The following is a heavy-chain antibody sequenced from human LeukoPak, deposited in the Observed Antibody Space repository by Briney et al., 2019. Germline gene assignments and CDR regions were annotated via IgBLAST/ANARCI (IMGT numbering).Heavy chain of an antibody. Sequence: PGGSLRLSCAASGFTFSSYEMNWVRQAPGKGLEGVSYISSSGTTIYYADSVKGRFTISRDNDKNSLYLQMNSLRAEDTAVYYCARETVRNYFDYWGQGTLVTVSS. V-gene: IGHV3-48*03. CDR2: ISSSGTTI. J-gene: IGHJ4*02. CDR3: ARETVRNYFDY. D-gene: IGHD4-17*01. CDR1: GFTFSSYE.